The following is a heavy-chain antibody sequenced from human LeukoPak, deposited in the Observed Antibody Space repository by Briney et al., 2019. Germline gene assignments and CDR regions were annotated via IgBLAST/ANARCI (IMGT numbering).Heavy chain of an antibody. CDR1: GFTFSSYA. CDR3: AKYRGFGDSYDS. D-gene: IGHD3-10*01. CDR2: IGGSGGST. J-gene: IGHJ4*02. Sequence: GGSLRLSCAASGFTFSSYAMSWVRQAPGKGLEWVSSIGGSGGSTYYADSVKGQSTISRDTSKNTLYLQMNSLRAEDTAVYYCAKYRGFGDSYDSWGQGTLVTVSS. V-gene: IGHV3-23*01.